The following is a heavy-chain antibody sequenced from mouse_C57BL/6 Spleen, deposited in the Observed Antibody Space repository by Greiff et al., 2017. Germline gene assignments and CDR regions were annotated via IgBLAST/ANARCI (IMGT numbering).Heavy chain of an antibody. Sequence: QVQLQQPGAELVRPGTSVKLSCKASGYTFTSYWMHWVKQRPGQGLEWIGVIDPSDSYTNYNQKFKGKATLTVDTSSSTAYMQLSSLTSEDSAVYDGERGDYGSSYGYFDVWGTGTTVTVSS. D-gene: IGHD1-1*01. V-gene: IGHV1-59*01. CDR3: ERGDYGSSYGYFDV. CDR2: IDPSDSYT. CDR1: GYTFTSYW. J-gene: IGHJ1*03.